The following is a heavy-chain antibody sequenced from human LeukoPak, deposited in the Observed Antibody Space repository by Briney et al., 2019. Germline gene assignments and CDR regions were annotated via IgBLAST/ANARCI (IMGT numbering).Heavy chain of an antibody. CDR3: AILGDYVMGVDY. D-gene: IGHD4-17*01. CDR2: IYYSGST. Sequence: SETLSLTCTVSGGSISSYYWSWIRQPPGKGLEWIGYIYYSGSTNYNPSLKSRVTISVDTSKNQFSLKLSSVTAADTAVYYCAILGDYVMGVDYWGQGTLVTVSS. J-gene: IGHJ4*02. V-gene: IGHV4-59*01. CDR1: GGSISSYY.